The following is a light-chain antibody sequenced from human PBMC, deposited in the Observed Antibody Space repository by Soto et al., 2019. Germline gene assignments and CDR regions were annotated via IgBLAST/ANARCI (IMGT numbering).Light chain of an antibody. CDR1: SSDIGGYNY. CDR2: DVS. Sequence: QSALTQPASVSGSPGQSITISCTGTSSDIGGYNYVSWYQQHPGKVPKLIIYDVSNRPSGVSNRFSGSKSGNTASLTISGLQAEDEADYYCSSYTSISTLDVVFGGGTKLTVL. V-gene: IGLV2-14*01. CDR3: SSYTSISTLDVV. J-gene: IGLJ2*01.